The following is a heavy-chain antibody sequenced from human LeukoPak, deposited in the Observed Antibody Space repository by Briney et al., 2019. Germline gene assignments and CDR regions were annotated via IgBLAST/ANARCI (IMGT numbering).Heavy chain of an antibody. J-gene: IGHJ4*02. D-gene: IGHD4-11*01. CDR3: ARFRTLTTHFDY. CDR2: IYYSGST. V-gene: IGHV4-39*01. Sequence: PSETLSLTFSVPGGSLSRSGYYGGWIRQPPGKGLEWNGTIYYSGSTYYNPSLKSRVTISVDTSKNQFSLKLSSVTAADTAVYYRARFRTLTTHFDYWGQGTLVTVSS. CDR1: GGSLSRSGYY.